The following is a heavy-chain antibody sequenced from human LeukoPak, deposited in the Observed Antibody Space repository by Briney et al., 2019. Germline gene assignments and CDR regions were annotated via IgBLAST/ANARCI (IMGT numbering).Heavy chain of an antibody. Sequence: SETLSLTCTVSGGSISGYYWSWVRQPAGKGLEWIGRMYTSGSTNYNASLKSRVTMSLDTSKNQFSLKLRSVTAADTAVYYCARADFWSGYRFDYWGQGTLVTVSS. V-gene: IGHV4-4*07. D-gene: IGHD3-3*01. CDR2: MYTSGST. CDR1: GGSISGYY. CDR3: ARADFWSGYRFDY. J-gene: IGHJ4*02.